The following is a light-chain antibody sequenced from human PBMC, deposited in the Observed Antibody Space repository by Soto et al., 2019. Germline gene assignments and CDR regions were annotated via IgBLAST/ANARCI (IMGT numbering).Light chain of an antibody. CDR3: QQYNNWPQT. Sequence: EIVMTQSPATLSVSPGERATLSCRASQSVSSNVAWYQQKPGQAPRLLIYGASTRATGIPARFSGSGSGTEFTLTISSLQSEDFAVYYCQQYNNWPQTFGQGTKVDI. J-gene: IGKJ1*01. V-gene: IGKV3-15*01. CDR1: QSVSSN. CDR2: GAS.